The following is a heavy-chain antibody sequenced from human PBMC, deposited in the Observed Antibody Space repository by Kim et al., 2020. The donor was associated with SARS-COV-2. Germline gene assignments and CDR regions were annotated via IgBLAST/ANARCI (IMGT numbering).Heavy chain of an antibody. CDR2: ITSKTDGGTT. V-gene: IGHV3-15*01. Sequence: GGSLRLSCAASGFTFSNAWMSWVRQAPGKGLEWVGRITSKTDGGTTDYAAPVKGRFTISRDDSKNTLYPHMNSLKTEDTAVYYCTTLLRFFYWLAIKNYYYRMDVWSQGTTVTVSS. CDR3: TTLLRFFYWLAIKNYYYRMDV. J-gene: IGHJ6*02. D-gene: IGHD3-9*01. CDR1: GFTFSNAW.